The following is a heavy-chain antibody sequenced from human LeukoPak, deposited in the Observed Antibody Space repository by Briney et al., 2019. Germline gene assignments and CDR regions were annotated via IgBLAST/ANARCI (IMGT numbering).Heavy chain of an antibody. CDR3: ARAVVTAIPSWFDP. CDR1: GYSFTNYW. D-gene: IGHD2-21*02. Sequence: GESLKISCKGSGYSFTNYWIGWVRQMPGKGLEWMGIIYPGDSDTRYSPSFQGQVIISADKSISTAYLQWSSLKASDTAMYCCARAVVTAIPSWFDPWGQGTLVTVSS. J-gene: IGHJ5*02. CDR2: IYPGDSDT. V-gene: IGHV5-51*01.